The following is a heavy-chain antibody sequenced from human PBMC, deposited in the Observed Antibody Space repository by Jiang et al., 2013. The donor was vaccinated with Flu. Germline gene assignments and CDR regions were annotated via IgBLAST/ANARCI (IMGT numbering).Heavy chain of an antibody. CDR2: IYYSGST. V-gene: IGHV4-30-4*01. D-gene: IGHD3-22*01. Sequence: EWIGYIYYSGSTYYNPSLKSRVTISVDTSKNQFSLKLSSVTAADTAVYYCARELRGYYYDSSGYYYDAFDIWGQGTMVTVSS. CDR3: ARELRGYYYDSSGYYYDAFDI. J-gene: IGHJ3*02.